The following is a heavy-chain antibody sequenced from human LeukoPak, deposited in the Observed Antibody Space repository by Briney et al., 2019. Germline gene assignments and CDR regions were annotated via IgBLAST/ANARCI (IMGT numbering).Heavy chain of an antibody. V-gene: IGHV1-2*02. J-gene: IGHJ4*02. CDR1: GYTFSDYY. CDR3: ATLASARIPY. Sequence: ASVKVSCKASGYTFSDYYMHWVRQAPGQGLEWIGWINPNSGGTKYAQKFQGRVTMTTDTSTATAYMELRSLRSDDTAVYYCATLASARIPYWGQGTLVTVSS. CDR2: INPNSGGT. D-gene: IGHD2-21*01.